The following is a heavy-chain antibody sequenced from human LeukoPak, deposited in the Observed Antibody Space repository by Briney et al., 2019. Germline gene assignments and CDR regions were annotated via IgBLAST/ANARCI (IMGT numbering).Heavy chain of an antibody. CDR2: VYTSGTT. J-gene: IGHJ4*02. Sequence: SETLSLTCTVTGGSISGYFWTWIRQPAGKELEWIGRVYTSGTTYYNPSLESRVTISLDTFNNQFSLRVTSVTAADTAIYYCARGTEKTRISGYYSFDHWGRGLLVTVSS. CDR3: ARGTEKTRISGYYSFDH. CDR1: GGSISGYF. V-gene: IGHV4-4*07. D-gene: IGHD5-12*01.